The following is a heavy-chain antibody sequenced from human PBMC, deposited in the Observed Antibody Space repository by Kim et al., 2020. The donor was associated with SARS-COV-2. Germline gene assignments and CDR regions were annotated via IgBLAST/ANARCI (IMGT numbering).Heavy chain of an antibody. CDR1: GFTFANYA. CDR2: ISPSGINT. Sequence: GGSLRLSCAASGFTFANYAMTWVRQAPGKGLEWVSTISPSGINTYYADSVKGRFTISRDSSKNTLYLQMNSLRAEDTAIYYCAKYDSGSGRKKDVWGQGTTVTVAS. J-gene: IGHJ6*02. D-gene: IGHD3-10*01. CDR3: AKYDSGSGRKKDV. V-gene: IGHV3-23*01.